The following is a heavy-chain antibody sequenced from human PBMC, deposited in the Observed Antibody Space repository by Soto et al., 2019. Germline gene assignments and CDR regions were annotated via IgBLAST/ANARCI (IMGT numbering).Heavy chain of an antibody. CDR1: GYTFTSYD. V-gene: IGHV1-8*01. CDR3: ARPYDYVWGSYRQRYYFDY. D-gene: IGHD3-16*02. CDR2: MNPNSGNT. J-gene: IGHJ4*02. Sequence: ASVKVSCKASGYTFTSYDINWVRQATGQGLEWMGWMNPNSGNTGYAQKFQGRVTMTRNTSISTAYMELSSLRSEDTAVYYCARPYDYVWGSYRQRYYFDYWGQGTRVTVSS.